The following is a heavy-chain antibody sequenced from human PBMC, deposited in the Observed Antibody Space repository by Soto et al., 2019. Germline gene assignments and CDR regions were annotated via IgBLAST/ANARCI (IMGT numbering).Heavy chain of an antibody. V-gene: IGHV4-59*01. D-gene: IGHD4-17*01. CDR1: GGSISSYY. CDR2: IYYSGST. J-gene: IGHJ5*02. CDR3: ARESFYGDPDNNWFDP. Sequence: SETLSLTCTVSGGSISSYYWSWIRQPPGKGLEWIGYIYYSGSTNYNPSLKGRATISVDTSKNQFSLKLSSVTAADTAVYYCARESFYGDPDNNWFDPWGQGTLVTVSS.